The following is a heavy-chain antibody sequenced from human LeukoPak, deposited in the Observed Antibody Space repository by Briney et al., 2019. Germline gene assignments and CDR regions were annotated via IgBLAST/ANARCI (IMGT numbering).Heavy chain of an antibody. J-gene: IGHJ1*01. Sequence: ASVKASCKASGYTFTGYYMHWVRQAPGQGLEWMGRINPNSGITNSVQKFQGRVTMTRDTSINTAYMEMSRLRSDDTAVYYCASCTSTSCQHWGQGTLVTVSS. CDR2: INPNSGIT. CDR3: ASCTSTSCQH. V-gene: IGHV1-2*06. CDR1: GYTFTGYY. D-gene: IGHD2-2*01.